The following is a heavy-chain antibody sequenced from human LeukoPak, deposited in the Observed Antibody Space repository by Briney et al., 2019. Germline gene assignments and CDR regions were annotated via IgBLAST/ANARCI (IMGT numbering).Heavy chain of an antibody. CDR3: AKDPRRYSRTGGYFDY. Sequence: GGSLRLSCAASGFTFSSYAMSWVRQAPGKGLEWVAFISYDGSYKYYADSVKGRFTISRDNSKNTLYLQMNSLRAEDTAVYYCAKDPRRYSRTGGYFDYWGQGTLVTVSS. V-gene: IGHV3-30*18. D-gene: IGHD6-13*01. CDR2: ISYDGSYK. J-gene: IGHJ4*02. CDR1: GFTFSSYA.